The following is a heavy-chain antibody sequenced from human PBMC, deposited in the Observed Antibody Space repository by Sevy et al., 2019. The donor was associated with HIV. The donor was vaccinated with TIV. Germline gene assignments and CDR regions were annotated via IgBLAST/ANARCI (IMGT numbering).Heavy chain of an antibody. CDR3: ARVACSRDYYGSGSYYMTPRFFCYGMDV. J-gene: IGHJ6*02. V-gene: IGHV1-18*01. CDR1: GYTFTSYG. D-gene: IGHD3-10*01. CDR2: ISAYNGNT. Sequence: ASVKVSCKASGYTFTSYGISWVRQAPGQGLEWMGWISAYNGNTNYAQKLQGRVTMTTDTSTSTAYMELRGLRSDDTAVSYCARVACSRDYYGSGSYYMTPRFFCYGMDVWGQGTTVTVSS.